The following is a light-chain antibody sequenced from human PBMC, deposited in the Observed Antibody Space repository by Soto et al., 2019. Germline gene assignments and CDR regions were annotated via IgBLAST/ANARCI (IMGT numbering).Light chain of an antibody. J-gene: IGKJ5*01. Sequence: EIVFTQSPCTLSVSPGERATLSCRASQSVSIHLVWFQQKPGQAPRLLIYDASTRATGIPARFSGSGSGTDFTLTISSLEPEDFAVYYCHQRSNWPITFGQGTRLEI. CDR1: QSVSIH. V-gene: IGKV3-11*01. CDR2: DAS. CDR3: HQRSNWPIT.